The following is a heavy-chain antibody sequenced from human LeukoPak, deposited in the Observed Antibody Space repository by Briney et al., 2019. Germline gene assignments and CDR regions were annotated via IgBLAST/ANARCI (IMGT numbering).Heavy chain of an antibody. CDR2: IRYDGSNK. CDR1: GFTFSSYG. V-gene: IGHV3-30*02. CDR3: AREGASILTASYFDY. Sequence: GGSLRLSCAASGFTFSSYGMHWVRQAPGKGLEWVAFIRYDGSNKYYADSVKGRFTISRDNSKNTLYLQMNSLRAEDTAVYYCAREGASILTASYFDYWGQGTLVTVSS. D-gene: IGHD3-9*01. J-gene: IGHJ4*02.